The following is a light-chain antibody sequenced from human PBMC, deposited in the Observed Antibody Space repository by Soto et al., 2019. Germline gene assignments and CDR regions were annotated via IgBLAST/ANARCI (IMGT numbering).Light chain of an antibody. J-gene: IGKJ1*01. CDR3: QQYGSSPRT. V-gene: IGKV3-20*01. CDR1: QSVSSSY. Sequence: EIVLTQSPATLSLSVGARATLSCRASQSVSSSYLAWYKQKPGQAPRLLSYGASSRATGIPDRFSGSGSGTDFTLTISRLEPEDFAVYYCQQYGSSPRTFGQGTKVDIK. CDR2: GAS.